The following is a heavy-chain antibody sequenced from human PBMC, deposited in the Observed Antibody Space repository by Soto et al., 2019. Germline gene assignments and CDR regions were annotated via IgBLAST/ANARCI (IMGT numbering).Heavy chain of an antibody. CDR2: IYYSGST. D-gene: IGHD3-3*01. Sequence: SETLSLTCTVSGGSISSGGYYWSWIRQHPGKGLEWIGYIYYSGSTYYNPSLKSRVTISVDTSKNQFSLKLSSVTAADTAVYYCASYPPYDSWSGYIGWGQGTLVTVAS. V-gene: IGHV4-31*03. CDR3: ASYPPYDSWSGYIG. CDR1: GGSISSGGYY. J-gene: IGHJ4*02.